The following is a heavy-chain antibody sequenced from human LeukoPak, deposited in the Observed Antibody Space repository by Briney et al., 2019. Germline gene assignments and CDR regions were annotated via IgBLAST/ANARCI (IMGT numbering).Heavy chain of an antibody. D-gene: IGHD6-19*01. V-gene: IGHV3-74*01. CDR3: DRAGASGWYAAGWFDP. Sequence: GGSLKLSCGASGFPFNNYWMHWVRQAPGKGLVWVSSINTDGRTTRYAASVQGRFTISRDNAKNTLYLQMNSLRDDDTAVYYCDRAGASGWYAAGWFDPWGQGTLVTVSS. J-gene: IGHJ5*02. CDR1: GFPFNNYW. CDR2: INTDGRTT.